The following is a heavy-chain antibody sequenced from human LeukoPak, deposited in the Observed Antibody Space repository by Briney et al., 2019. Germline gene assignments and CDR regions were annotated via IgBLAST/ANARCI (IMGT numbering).Heavy chain of an antibody. CDR3: AARYSSGWYYFDY. V-gene: IGHV3-23*01. CDR1: GFTFSSYA. CDR2: INGSGGST. Sequence: GGSLRLSCAASGFTFSSYAMSWVRQAPGKGLEWVSAINGSGGSTYYADSVKGRFTISRDNSKNTLYLQMNSLRAEDTAVYYCAARYSSGWYYFDYWGQGTLVTVSS. J-gene: IGHJ4*02. D-gene: IGHD6-19*01.